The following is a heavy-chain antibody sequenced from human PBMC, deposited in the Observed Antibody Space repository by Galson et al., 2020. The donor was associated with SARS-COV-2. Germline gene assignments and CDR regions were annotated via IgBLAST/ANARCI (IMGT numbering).Heavy chain of an antibody. V-gene: IGHV5-10-1*01. D-gene: IGHD2-15*01. CDR2: IDPSDSYT. CDR1: GYSFTSYW. J-gene: IGHJ6*03. Sequence: HGESLKISCKGSGYSFTSYWISWVRQMPGKGLEWMGRIDPSDSYTNYSPSFQGHVTLSADKSISTAYLQWSSLKASDTAMYYCAREGCSGGSCYGNDYYDYMDVGGKGTTVTVSS. CDR3: AREGCSGGSCYGNDYYDYMDV.